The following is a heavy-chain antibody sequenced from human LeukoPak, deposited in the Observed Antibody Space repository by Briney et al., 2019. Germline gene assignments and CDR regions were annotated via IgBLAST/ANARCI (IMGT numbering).Heavy chain of an antibody. V-gene: IGHV3-15*01. D-gene: IGHD3-22*01. Sequence: GGSLGLSCAASGFTFSSYSMNWVRQAPGKGLEWVGRIKSKTDGGTTDYAAPVKGRFTISRDDSKNTLYLQMNSLKTEDTAVYYCTTEIIYYYDSSGYYDYWGQGTLVTVSS. J-gene: IGHJ4*02. CDR3: TTEIIYYYDSSGYYDY. CDR2: IKSKTDGGTT. CDR1: GFTFSSYS.